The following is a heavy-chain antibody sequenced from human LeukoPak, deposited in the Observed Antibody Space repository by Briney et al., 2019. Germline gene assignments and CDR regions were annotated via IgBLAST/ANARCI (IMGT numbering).Heavy chain of an antibody. V-gene: IGHV3-73*01. Sequence: PGGSLRLSCAASGFTFSGSAMHWVRQASGKGLEWVGRIRSKANSYATAYAASVKGSFTISRDYSKNTAYLQMNSLKTEDTAVYYCTRHKGGGSGSYYVWGKGTTVTVSS. CDR1: GFTFSGSA. CDR3: TRHKGGGSGSYYV. J-gene: IGHJ6*04. CDR2: IRSKANSYAT. D-gene: IGHD3-10*01.